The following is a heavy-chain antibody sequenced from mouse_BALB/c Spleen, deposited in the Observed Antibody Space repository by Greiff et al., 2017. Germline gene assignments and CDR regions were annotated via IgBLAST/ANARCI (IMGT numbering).Heavy chain of an antibody. D-gene: IGHD1-2*01. V-gene: IGHV1-4*01. CDR3: ARWLRPARLAMDY. J-gene: IGHJ4*01. CDR1: GYTFTSYT. CDR2: INPSSGYT. Sequence: VKLVGSGAELARPGASVKMSCKASGYTFTSYTMHWVKQRPGQGLEWIGYINPSSGYTNYNQKFKDKATLTADKSSSTAYMQLSSLTSEDSAVYYCARWLRPARLAMDYWGQGTSVTVSS.